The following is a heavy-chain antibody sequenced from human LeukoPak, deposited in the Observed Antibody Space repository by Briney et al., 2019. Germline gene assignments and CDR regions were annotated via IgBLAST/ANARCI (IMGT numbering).Heavy chain of an antibody. CDR3: ARQDDSGSSRFGP. D-gene: IGHD3-22*01. CDR2: INAGNGNT. J-gene: IGHJ5*02. V-gene: IGHV1-3*01. Sequence: ASVKVSCKTSGYTFTRYVIHWVRQAPGQGLEWMGWINAGNGNTKYSQKLQGRVAIARDTSASTAYMELSSLRFEDTAIYYCARQDDSGSSRFGPWGQGTLVTVSS. CDR1: GYTFTRYV.